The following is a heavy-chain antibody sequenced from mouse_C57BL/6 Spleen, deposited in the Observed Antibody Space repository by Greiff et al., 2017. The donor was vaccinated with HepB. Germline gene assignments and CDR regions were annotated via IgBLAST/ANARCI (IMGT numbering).Heavy chain of an antibody. D-gene: IGHD3-2*02. Sequence: QVQLKESGAELVRPGASVTLSCKASGYTFTDYEMHWVKQTPVHGLEWIGAIDPETGGTAYNQKFKGKAILTADKSSSTAYMELRSLTSEDSAVYYCTRPLHSSGYGYWGQGTTLTVSS. J-gene: IGHJ2*01. CDR2: IDPETGGT. CDR3: TRPLHSSGYGY. V-gene: IGHV1-15*01. CDR1: GYTFTDYE.